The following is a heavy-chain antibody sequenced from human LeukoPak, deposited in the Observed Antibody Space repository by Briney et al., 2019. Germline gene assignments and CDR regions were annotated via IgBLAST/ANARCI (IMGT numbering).Heavy chain of an antibody. D-gene: IGHD5-24*01. J-gene: IGHJ4*02. CDR2: INPSGGST. Sequence: ASVKVSCKASGYTFTSYYMHWVRQAPGQGLEWMGIINPSGGSTSYAQKFQGRVTMTRDMSTSTVYMELSSLRSEDTAVYYCASFVEMATIYVYWGQGTLVTVSS. CDR1: GYTFTSYY. CDR3: ASFVEMATIYVY. V-gene: IGHV1-46*03.